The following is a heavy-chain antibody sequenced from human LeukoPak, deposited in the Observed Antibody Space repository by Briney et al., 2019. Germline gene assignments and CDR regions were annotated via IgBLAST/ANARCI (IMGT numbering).Heavy chain of an antibody. V-gene: IGHV4-59*01. J-gene: IGHJ4*02. Sequence: SETLSLIYSLSGGPISTDSWRCIRQPPPTGLDYIGFIYYTGSTNYNPSLKSRVTISVDTSKNQFSLKLSSVTAADTAVYYCARTYSCSWRSDYWGQGTLVTVSS. CDR2: IYYTGST. CDR3: ARTYSCSWRSDY. D-gene: IGHD6-13*01. CDR1: GGPISTDS.